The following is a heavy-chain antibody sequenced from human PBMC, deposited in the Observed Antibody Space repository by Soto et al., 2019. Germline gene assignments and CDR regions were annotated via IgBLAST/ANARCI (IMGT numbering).Heavy chain of an antibody. CDR1: GFTFTSSA. D-gene: IGHD3-22*01. CDR3: ANYDSSGYYYFNY. Sequence: SVKVSCKASGFTFTSSAVQRVRQARGQRLEWIGWIVVGSGNTNYAQKFQERVTITRDKSTSTAYMELSSLRSEDTDVYYCANYDSSGYYYFNYWGQGTLVTVSS. J-gene: IGHJ4*02. CDR2: IVVGSGNT. V-gene: IGHV1-58*01.